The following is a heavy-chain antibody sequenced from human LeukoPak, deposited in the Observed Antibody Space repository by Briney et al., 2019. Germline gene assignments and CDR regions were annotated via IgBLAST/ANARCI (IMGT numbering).Heavy chain of an antibody. CDR3: ARGEGSSYGYFFY. CDR1: GGSFSGYY. V-gene: IGHV4-34*01. J-gene: IGHJ4*02. D-gene: IGHD5-18*01. CDR2: INHSGST. Sequence: SETLSLTCAVYGGSFSGYYWSWIRQPPGKGLEWIGEINHSGSTNYNPSLKSRVTISVDTSKNQFSLKLSSVTAADTAVYYCARGEGSSYGYFFYWGQGTLVTVSS.